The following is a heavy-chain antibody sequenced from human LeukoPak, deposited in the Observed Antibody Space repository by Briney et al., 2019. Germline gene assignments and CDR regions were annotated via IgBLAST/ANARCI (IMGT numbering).Heavy chain of an antibody. D-gene: IGHD3-10*01. CDR3: ARDRMHYYGSGFDY. CDR2: ISSSSSTM. Sequence: GGSLRLSCAASGFTFSTYSMNWVRQAPGKGLEWVSYISSSSSTMYYADSAKGRFTISRDNAKNSLYLQMNSLRAEDTAVYYCARDRMHYYGSGFDYWGQGTLVTVSS. CDR1: GFTFSTYS. V-gene: IGHV3-48*01. J-gene: IGHJ4*02.